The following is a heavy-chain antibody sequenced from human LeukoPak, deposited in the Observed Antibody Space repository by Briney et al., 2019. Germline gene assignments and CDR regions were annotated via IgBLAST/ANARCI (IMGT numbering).Heavy chain of an antibody. CDR1: GFTFSTYW. CDR2: INVDGSDA. J-gene: IGHJ4*02. CDR3: ARATRIYSSGWYYSFDY. D-gene: IGHD6-19*01. V-gene: IGHV3-74*01. Sequence: PGGSLRLSCAASGFTFSTYWMHWVRQAPGKGLVWVSHINVDGSDATYADSVKGRFTSSRDNAKNTLYLHMNSLRAEDTAVYYCARATRIYSSGWYYSFDYWGQGTLVTVSS.